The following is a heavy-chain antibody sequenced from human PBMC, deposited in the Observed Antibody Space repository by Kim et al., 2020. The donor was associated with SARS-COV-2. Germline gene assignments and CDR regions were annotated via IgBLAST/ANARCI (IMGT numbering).Heavy chain of an antibody. CDR1: GFTFSSYA. D-gene: IGHD3-22*01. Sequence: GGSLRLSCAASGFTFSSYAMSWVRQAPGKGLEWVSAISGSGGSTYYADSVKGRFTISRDNSKNTLYLQMNSLRAEDTAVYYCASSYHYYYDSSGYHSPAFDIWGQGTMVTVSS. CDR2: ISGSGGST. CDR3: ASSYHYYYDSSGYHSPAFDI. V-gene: IGHV3-23*01. J-gene: IGHJ3*02.